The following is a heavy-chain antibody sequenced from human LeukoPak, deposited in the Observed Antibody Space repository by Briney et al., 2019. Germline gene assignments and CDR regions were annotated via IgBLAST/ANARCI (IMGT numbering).Heavy chain of an antibody. Sequence: PGGSLTLSCSASGFTFSTYIMHWVRQAPGKGLETVSAITGNGGSTFYADSVKGRFTISRDNSKNTLYLQMSSLRAEDTAMYYCARRDDYSAYDCWGQGTLVTVSS. CDR3: ARRDDYSAYDC. V-gene: IGHV3-64D*06. CDR2: ITGNGGST. D-gene: IGHD5-24*01. J-gene: IGHJ4*02. CDR1: GFTFSTYI.